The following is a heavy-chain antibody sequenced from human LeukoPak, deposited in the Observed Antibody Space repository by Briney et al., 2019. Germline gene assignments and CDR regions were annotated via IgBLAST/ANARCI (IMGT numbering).Heavy chain of an antibody. J-gene: IGHJ5*02. V-gene: IGHV4-34*01. Sequence: PSETPSLTSAVYGGSSSDCNWSWSRRTPRQGVEWIGEINQSVCTNYNSSLKSRVTISVDTSTNQFSLKLSSVTATDTPVYYCARGGPYCSGGGCYSRTSNWIDPWGQGTLVTVSS. CDR2: INQSVCT. CDR3: ARGGPYCSGGGCYSRTSNWIDP. CDR1: GGSSSDCN. D-gene: IGHD2-15*01.